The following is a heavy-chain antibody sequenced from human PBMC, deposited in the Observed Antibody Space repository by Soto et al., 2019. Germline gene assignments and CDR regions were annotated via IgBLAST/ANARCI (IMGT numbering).Heavy chain of an antibody. V-gene: IGHV4-39*01. Sequence: TETLSLTCIVSGESISSSSYYWGWIRQPPGKGLEWIGSIYYSGRTYYNPSFKSRVTISIDTSKNQFSLKLSSVTATDTAVYYCARQRTTVVTQAYFDHWGQGALVTVSS. D-gene: IGHD2-21*02. J-gene: IGHJ4*02. CDR2: IYYSGRT. CDR3: ARQRTTVVTQAYFDH. CDR1: GESISSSSYY.